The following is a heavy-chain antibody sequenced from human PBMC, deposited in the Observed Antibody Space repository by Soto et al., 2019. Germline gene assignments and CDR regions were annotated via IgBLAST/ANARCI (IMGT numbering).Heavy chain of an antibody. CDR2: IYYSGST. V-gene: IGHV4-31*03. D-gene: IGHD3-22*01. J-gene: IGHJ4*02. Sequence: SETLSLTCTVSGGSISSGGYYWSWIRQHPGKGLEWIGYIYYSGSTYYNPSLKSRVTISVDTSKNQFPLKLSSVTAADTAVYYCARAKMGHYYQCDYWGQGTLVTVSS. CDR3: ARAKMGHYYQCDY. CDR1: GGSISSGGYY.